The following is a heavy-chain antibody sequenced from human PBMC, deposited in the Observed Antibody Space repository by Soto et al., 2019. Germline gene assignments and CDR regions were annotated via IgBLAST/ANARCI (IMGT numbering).Heavy chain of an antibody. J-gene: IGHJ6*02. CDR3: ARLEGLPRSYYYYGMDV. D-gene: IGHD4-17*01. CDR1: GYTFTSYG. CDR2: ISAYNGNT. V-gene: IGHV1-18*01. Sequence: GASVKVSCKACGYTFTSYGISWVRQAPGQGLEWMGWISAYNGNTNYAQRLQGRVTMTTDTSTSTAYMELRSLRSDDTAVYYCARLEGLPRSYYYYGMDVWGQGTTVTVSS.